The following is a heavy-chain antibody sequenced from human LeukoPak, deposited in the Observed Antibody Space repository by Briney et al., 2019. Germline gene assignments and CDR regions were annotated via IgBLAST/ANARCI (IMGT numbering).Heavy chain of an antibody. CDR3: ARGRAGKVPYYYYYGMDV. J-gene: IGHJ6*02. D-gene: IGHD6-19*01. V-gene: IGHV1-8*01. CDR1: GYTFTSYD. CDR2: MNPNSGNT. Sequence: GASVKVSCKASGYTFTSYDINWVRQATGQGLEWMGWMNPNSGNTGYAQKFQGRVTMTRNTSISTAYMELSSLRSEDTAVYYCARGRAGKVPYYYYYGMDVWGQGTTVTVSS.